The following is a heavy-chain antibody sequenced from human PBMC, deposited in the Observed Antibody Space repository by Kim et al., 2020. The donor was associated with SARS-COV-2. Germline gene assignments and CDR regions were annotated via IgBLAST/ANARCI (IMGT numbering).Heavy chain of an antibody. V-gene: IGHV3-23*03. CDR2: T. Sequence: TSYIDSVKDRFTVSRDNSRNTLYLQMNSLRAEDTAVYYCAKHYGNYFDYWGQGTLVTVSS. CDR3: AKHYGNYFDY. D-gene: IGHD3-16*01. J-gene: IGHJ4*02.